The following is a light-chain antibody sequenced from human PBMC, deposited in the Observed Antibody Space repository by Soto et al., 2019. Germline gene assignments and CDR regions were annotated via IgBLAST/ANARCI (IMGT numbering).Light chain of an antibody. J-gene: IGLJ1*01. CDR1: TSDVGCYNY. CDR2: DVS. Sequence: QSALTQPASVSGSPGQSSTISYTGTTSDVGCYNYVSWYQHHPGKAPKLMIFDVSHRPSGVSNRFSGSKSGNTASLTISGLQPEDEADYYGSSYTTSNTRQIVFGTGTKLTV. CDR3: SSYTTSNTRQIV. V-gene: IGLV2-14*03.